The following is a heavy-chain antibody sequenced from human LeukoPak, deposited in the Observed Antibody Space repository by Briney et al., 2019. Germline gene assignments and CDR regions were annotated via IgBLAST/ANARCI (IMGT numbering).Heavy chain of an antibody. Sequence: SETLSLTCTVSGGSISSYYWGWIRQPPGKGLEWIGSIYYSGSTYYNPSLKSRVTISVDTSKNQFSLKLSSVTAADTAVYYCARHCITAAGTEGFENWFDPWGQGTLVTVSS. D-gene: IGHD6-13*01. CDR2: IYYSGST. V-gene: IGHV4-39*01. CDR1: GGSISSYY. CDR3: ARHCITAAGTEGFENWFDP. J-gene: IGHJ5*02.